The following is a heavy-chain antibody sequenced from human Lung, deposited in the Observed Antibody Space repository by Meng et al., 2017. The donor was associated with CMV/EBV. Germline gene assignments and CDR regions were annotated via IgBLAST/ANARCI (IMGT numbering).Heavy chain of an antibody. J-gene: IGHJ4*02. CDR1: GGSISSYY. V-gene: IGHV4-59*01. Sequence: SETLSLXXTVSGGSISSYYWNWIRQPPGKGLEWIGYIYHSGSTNYNPSLKSRVSMSLDTSKNQFSLKVSSVTAADTAVYYCARFLGSSSWSFRLDSWGQGXLVTVSS. CDR3: ARFLGSSSWSFRLDS. D-gene: IGHD6-13*01. CDR2: IYHSGST.